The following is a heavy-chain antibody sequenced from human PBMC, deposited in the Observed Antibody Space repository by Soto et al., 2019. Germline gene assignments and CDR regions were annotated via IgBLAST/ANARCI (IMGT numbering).Heavy chain of an antibody. CDR1: GYTFTSYA. J-gene: IGHJ4*02. V-gene: IGHV1-3*01. CDR3: ARVTLVGAWDY. CDR2: INAGNGNT. D-gene: IGHD1-26*01. Sequence: QVQLVQSGAEVKKPGASVKVSCKASGYTFTSYAMHWVRQAPGQRLEWMGWINAGNGNTKYSQKFQGRVTITRDTSASTDYMELSSLRSEDTAVYYCARVTLVGAWDYLGQGTLVTVSS.